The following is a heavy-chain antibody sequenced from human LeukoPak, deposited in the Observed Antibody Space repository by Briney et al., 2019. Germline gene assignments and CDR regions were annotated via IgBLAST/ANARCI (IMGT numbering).Heavy chain of an antibody. D-gene: IGHD3-10*01. J-gene: IGHJ5*02. CDR3: AKEGTPQVSTWYDL. CDR1: GVTLSPYG. V-gene: IGHV3-30*18. CDR2: ISYEGGTQ. Sequence: GGSLRLSRAASGVTLSPYGMHWVRQAPGKGLEWVVVISYEGGTQHYADSVKGRFIISRDNPRNTLYLQMNILRTEDTAVYYCAKEGTPQVSTWYDLWGQGTQVIVSS.